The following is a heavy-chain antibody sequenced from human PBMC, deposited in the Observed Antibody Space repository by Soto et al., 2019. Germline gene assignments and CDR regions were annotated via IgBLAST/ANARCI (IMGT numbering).Heavy chain of an antibody. D-gene: IGHD4-17*01. Sequence: SETLSLTCTVSGGSISSYYWSWIRQPPGKGLEWIGYIYYSGSTNYNPSLKSRVTISVDTSKNQFSLKLSSVTAADTAVYYCARVPNGDSDYWGQGTLVTVSS. CDR1: GGSISSYY. CDR2: IYYSGST. V-gene: IGHV4-59*01. J-gene: IGHJ4*02. CDR3: ARVPNGDSDY.